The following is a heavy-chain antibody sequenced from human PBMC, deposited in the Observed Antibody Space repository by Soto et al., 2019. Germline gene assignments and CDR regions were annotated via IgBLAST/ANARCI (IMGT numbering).Heavy chain of an antibody. V-gene: IGHV3-21*01. CDR2: ISSSSSYI. J-gene: IGHJ6*04. Sequence: GGSLRLSCAASGFTFSSYSMNWVRQAPGKGLEWVSSISSSSSYIYYADSVKGRFTISRDNAKNSLYLQMNSLRAEDTAVYYCARVGWIQLPRDYYGMDVWGKGTTVTVSS. CDR3: ARVGWIQLPRDYYGMDV. D-gene: IGHD5-18*01. CDR1: GFTFSSYS.